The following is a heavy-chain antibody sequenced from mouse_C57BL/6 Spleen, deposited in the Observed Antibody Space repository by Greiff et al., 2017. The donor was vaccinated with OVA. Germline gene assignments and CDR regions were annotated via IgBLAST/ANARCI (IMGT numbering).Heavy chain of an antibody. J-gene: IGHJ2*01. CDR3: TRAYSNYYYFDY. Sequence: VQLQQSGTVLARPGASVKMSCKTSVYTFTSYWMHWVKQRPGQGLEWIGAIYPGNSDTSYNQKFKGKAKLTAVTSASTAYMELSSLTNEDSAVYYCTRAYSNYYYFDYWGQGTTLTVSS. V-gene: IGHV1-5*01. CDR1: VYTFTSYW. CDR2: IYPGNSDT. D-gene: IGHD2-5*01.